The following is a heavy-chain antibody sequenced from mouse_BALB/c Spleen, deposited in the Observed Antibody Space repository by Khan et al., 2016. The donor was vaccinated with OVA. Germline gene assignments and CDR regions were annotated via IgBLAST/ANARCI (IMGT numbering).Heavy chain of an antibody. J-gene: IGHJ1*01. CDR1: GYTFTNYR. D-gene: IGHD1-1*01. CDR3: ARESSYWYFDA. Sequence: QIQLVQSGPELKKPGETVKISCKASGYTFTNYRMNWMKQAPEKGLKWMGWINTYTGEPTYGDDFKGRFAFSLDTSASTAYLQINNLKNEDMATDFCARESSYWYFDAWGAGTTVTVSS. CDR2: INTYTGEP. V-gene: IGHV9-1*02.